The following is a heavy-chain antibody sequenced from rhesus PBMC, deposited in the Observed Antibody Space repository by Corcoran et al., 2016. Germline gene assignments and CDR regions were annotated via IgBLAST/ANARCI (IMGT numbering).Heavy chain of an antibody. CDR1: GFTFSSYY. Sequence: EVQLVESGGGLVQPGGSLRLSCTGSGFTFSSYYMYWVRQAPGKGLEWVAAIKPGGGESWYKDSGKGRFTISKESAKNTLYLQRDSLRAEDTAVYYCAKDMGGTYYSFDYWGQGVLVTVSS. D-gene: IGHD3-16*01. J-gene: IGHJ4*01. CDR2: IKPGGGES. CDR3: AKDMGGTYYSFDY. V-gene: IGHV3-8*01.